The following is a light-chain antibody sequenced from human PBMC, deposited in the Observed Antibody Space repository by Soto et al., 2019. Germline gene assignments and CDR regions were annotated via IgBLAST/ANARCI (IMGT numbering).Light chain of an antibody. CDR1: QNVSKW. J-gene: IGKJ1*01. V-gene: IGKV1-5*01. Sequence: IQITQPLSTLPAFVGARFTTTSRASQNVSKWLAWYQHRPGQAPRLLIYQASTRAGGIPARFSASGSGTEFTLTISDVQPEDFAIYYCHQRQSWPRTFGQGTKVDIK. CDR2: QAS. CDR3: HQRQSWPRT.